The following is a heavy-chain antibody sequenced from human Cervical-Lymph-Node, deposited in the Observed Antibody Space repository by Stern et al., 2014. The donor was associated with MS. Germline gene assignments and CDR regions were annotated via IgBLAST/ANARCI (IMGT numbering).Heavy chain of an antibody. CDR2: IHDSGST. CDR3: ATTRWDLFTWNWFDP. J-gene: IGHJ5*02. Sequence: VQLVQSGPGLVKHSQTLSLTCTVSGGSISSSGYYWSWIRQPADKGLEWIGRIHDSGSTYYNPSLKSRVPISMDTAQNQFSPKLPSVTAADTAVYYCATTRWDLFTWNWFDPWGQGTLGTVSS. D-gene: IGHD1-26*01. V-gene: IGHV4-61*02. CDR1: GGSISSSGYY.